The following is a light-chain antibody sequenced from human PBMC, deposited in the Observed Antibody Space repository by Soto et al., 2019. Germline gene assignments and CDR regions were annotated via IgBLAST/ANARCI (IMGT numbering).Light chain of an antibody. Sequence: QSALTQPASVSGSPGQSITISCTGTSSDVGGYNYVSWYQQHPGKAPKLMIYEVSNRPSGLSNRFSGAKSGNTASRTISGRQAEDEANCYCSSYTSSTTGVFGGGTKVTVL. CDR1: SSDVGGYNY. CDR3: SSYTSSTTGV. J-gene: IGLJ3*02. V-gene: IGLV2-14*01. CDR2: EVS.